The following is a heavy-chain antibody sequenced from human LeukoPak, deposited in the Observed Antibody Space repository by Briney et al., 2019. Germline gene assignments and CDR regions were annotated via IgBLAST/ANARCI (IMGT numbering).Heavy chain of an antibody. V-gene: IGHV4-4*09. J-gene: IGHJ6*03. CDR1: GGSISSYY. CDR2: IYTSGST. Sequence: SETLSLTCTVSGGSISSYYWSWIRQPPGKGLEWIGYIYTSGSTNYNPSLKSRVTISVDTSKNQFSLKLSSVTAADTAVYYCARLGYDFWSGYYTYYYYYYMDVWGKGTTVTVSS. D-gene: IGHD3-3*01. CDR3: ARLGYDFWSGYYTYYYYYYMDV.